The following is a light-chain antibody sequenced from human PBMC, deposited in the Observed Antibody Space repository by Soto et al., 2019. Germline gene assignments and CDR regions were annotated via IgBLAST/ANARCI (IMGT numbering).Light chain of an antibody. CDR3: QQSYSTLT. CDR1: QNIDTY. J-gene: IGKJ4*01. CDR2: GSS. V-gene: IGKV1-39*01. Sequence: DIQMTQSPSSLAASGGDTVTITCRARQNIDTYLNWYRQRPGKAPELLIYGSSNLQSGVPSRFSGSGSGTDFTLTISSLQPEDFASYYCQQSYSTLTFGGGTRLEIK.